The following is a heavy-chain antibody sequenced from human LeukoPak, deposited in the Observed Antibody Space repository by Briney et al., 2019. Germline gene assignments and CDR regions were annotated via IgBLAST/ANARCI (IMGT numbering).Heavy chain of an antibody. CDR3: ARLSSGYESDFDY. CDR2: FDPSDSYT. D-gene: IGHD5-12*01. CDR1: GYRFTSYW. Sequence: GESLKISCKGSGYRFTSYWISWVRQMPGKGLEWMGRFDPSDSYTNYSPSFQGHVTISADKSISTAYLQWSSLKASDTAMYYCARLSSGYESDFDYWGQGTLVTVSS. V-gene: IGHV5-10-1*01. J-gene: IGHJ4*02.